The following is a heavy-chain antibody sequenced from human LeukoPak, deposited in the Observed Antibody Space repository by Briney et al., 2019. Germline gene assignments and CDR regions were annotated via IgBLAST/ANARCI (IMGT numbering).Heavy chain of an antibody. CDR1: GGSISSYY. J-gene: IGHJ4*02. D-gene: IGHD7-27*01. V-gene: IGHV4-59*08. CDR2: IYYSGST. Sequence: SETLSLTCTVSGGSISSYYWSWIRQPPGKGLEWIGYIYYSGSTNYNPPPKSRVTISVDTSKNQFSLKLSSVTAADTAVYYCASGTSNWGYFNYWGQGTLVTVSS. CDR3: ASGTSNWGYFNY.